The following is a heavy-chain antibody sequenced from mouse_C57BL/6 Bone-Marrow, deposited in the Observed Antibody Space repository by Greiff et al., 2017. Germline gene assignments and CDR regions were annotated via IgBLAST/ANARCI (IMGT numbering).Heavy chain of an antibody. CDR1: GFNIKDAY. J-gene: IGHJ2*01. CDR2: IDPENGDT. Sequence: EVQGVESGAELVRPGASVKLSCTASGFNIKDAYMHWVKQRPEQGLEWIGWIDPENGDTEYASKFQGKATRTADTSSNTAYLQLSSLTSEDTAVYYCTTAVDYWGQGTTLTVSS. V-gene: IGHV14-4*01. CDR3: TTAVDY.